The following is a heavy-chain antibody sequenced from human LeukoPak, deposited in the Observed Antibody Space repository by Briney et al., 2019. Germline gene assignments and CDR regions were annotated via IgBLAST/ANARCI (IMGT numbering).Heavy chain of an antibody. CDR1: GGSISSSSYY. CDR2: IYYSGST. CDR3: ARVYCGGDCYSNY. D-gene: IGHD2-21*02. Sequence: SETLSLTCTVSGGSISSSSYYWGWIRQPPGTGLEWIGSIYYSGSTYYNPSLKSRVTISVDTSKNQFSLKLSSVTAADTAVYYCARVYCGGDCYSNYWGQGTLVTVSS. V-gene: IGHV4-39*07. J-gene: IGHJ4*02.